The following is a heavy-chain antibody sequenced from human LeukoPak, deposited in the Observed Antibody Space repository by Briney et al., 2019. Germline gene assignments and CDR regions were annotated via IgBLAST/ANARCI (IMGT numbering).Heavy chain of an antibody. CDR3: AKDPFAAAVTRFPDY. CDR1: GFTFSSYG. V-gene: IGHV3-30*18. J-gene: IGHJ4*02. CDR2: ISYDGSNK. D-gene: IGHD6-13*01. Sequence: PGGSLRLSCAASGFTFSSYGMHWVRQAPGKGLEWVAVISYDGSNKYYADSVKGRFTISIDNSKNTLYLQMNSLRAEDTAVYYCAKDPFAAAVTRFPDYWGQGSLVSVSS.